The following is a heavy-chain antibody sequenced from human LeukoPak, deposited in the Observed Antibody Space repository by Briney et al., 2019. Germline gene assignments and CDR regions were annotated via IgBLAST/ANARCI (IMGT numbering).Heavy chain of an antibody. J-gene: IGHJ6*02. CDR3: ARGLNYYYYGMDV. V-gene: IGHV4-34*01. CDR2: INHSGST. CDR1: GGSFSGYY. Sequence: KSSETLSLTCAVYGGSFSGYYWSWIRQPPGKGLEWIGEINHSGSTNYNPSLKSRVTISVDTSKNQFSLKLSSVTAADTAVYYCARGLNYYYYGMDVWGQGTTVTVSS.